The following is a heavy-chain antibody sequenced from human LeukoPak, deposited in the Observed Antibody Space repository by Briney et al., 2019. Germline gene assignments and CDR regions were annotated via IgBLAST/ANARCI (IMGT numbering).Heavy chain of an antibody. CDR2: IYYSGST. V-gene: IGHV4-59*01. Sequence: PSETLSLTCTVSGGSISSYYWSWIRQPPGKGLEWIGYIYYSGSTNYNPSLKSRVTISVDTSKNQFSLKLSSVTAADTAVYYCARVSEYYYYGMDVWGQGTTVTVSS. J-gene: IGHJ6*02. CDR1: GGSISSYY. CDR3: ARVSEYYYYGMDV.